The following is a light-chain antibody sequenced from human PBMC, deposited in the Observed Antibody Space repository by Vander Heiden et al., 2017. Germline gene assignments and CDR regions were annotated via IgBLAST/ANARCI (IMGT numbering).Light chain of an antibody. V-gene: IGLV1-44*01. CDR1: ISNIGRNT. CDR3: AAWDDSLNGLYV. Sequence: QSVLTQPPLASGTPGQRVTISCSGSISNIGRNTVNWYQHLPGTAPKLLINSNNQRPSGVPDRFSASKSGTSASLAISGLQSEDEAVYYCAAWDDSLNGLYVFGSGTKVTVL. J-gene: IGLJ1*01. CDR2: SNN.